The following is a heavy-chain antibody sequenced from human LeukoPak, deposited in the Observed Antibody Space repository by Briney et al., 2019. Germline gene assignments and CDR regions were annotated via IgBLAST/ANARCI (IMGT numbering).Heavy chain of an antibody. CDR1: GFTFSSYS. D-gene: IGHD6-13*01. CDR2: ISSSSSYI. V-gene: IGHV3-21*01. Sequence: GGSLRLSCAASGFTFSSYSMNWVRQAPGKGLEWVSSISSSSSYIYYADSVKGRFTISRDNAKNSLYLQMNSLRAEDTAVYYCAGILGSSWYGVGGYWGQGTLVTVSS. J-gene: IGHJ4*02. CDR3: AGILGSSWYGVGGY.